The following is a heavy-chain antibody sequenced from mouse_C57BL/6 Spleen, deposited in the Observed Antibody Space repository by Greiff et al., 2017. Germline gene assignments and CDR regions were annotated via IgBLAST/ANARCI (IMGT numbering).Heavy chain of an antibody. D-gene: IGHD1-1*01. Sequence: VQLQQSGAELVMPGASVKLSCKASGYTFTSYWMHWVKQRPGQGLEWIGEIDPSDSYTNYNQKFKGKSTLTVDKSSSTAYMQLSSLTSEDSAVYYCARDPAYYYGTMDYWGQGTSVTVSS. CDR2: IDPSDSYT. V-gene: IGHV1-69*01. CDR3: ARDPAYYYGTMDY. CDR1: GYTFTSYW. J-gene: IGHJ4*01.